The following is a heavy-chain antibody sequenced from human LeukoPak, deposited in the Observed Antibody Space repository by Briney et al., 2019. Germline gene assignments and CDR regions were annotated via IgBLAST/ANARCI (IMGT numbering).Heavy chain of an antibody. CDR3: ARASSGWTSLAPPSY. CDR2: ISSGSSTT. CDR1: GFTFSSYD. D-gene: IGHD6-19*01. V-gene: IGHV3-23*01. Sequence: GGSLRLSCAASGFTFSSYDMSWVRQAPGKGLEWVSTISSGSSTTYYADSVKGRFTVSRDNSKNTLYLQMNSLRAEDTAVYYCARASSGWTSLAPPSYWGQGTLVTVSS. J-gene: IGHJ4*02.